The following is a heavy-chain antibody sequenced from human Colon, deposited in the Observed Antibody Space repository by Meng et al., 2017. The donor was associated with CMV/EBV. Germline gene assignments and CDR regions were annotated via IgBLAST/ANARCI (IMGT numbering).Heavy chain of an antibody. CDR3: ARDGIRLSGHRLDF. D-gene: IGHD1-26*01. CDR1: AGSISSNAFY. Sequence: ARSLRPSCTVSAGSISSNAFYWGWIRQPPGKGLVWIASIFHSGATDYNPSLQSRATISVDTSKKEFFLNMTSVTAADTAVYFCARDGIRLSGHRLDFWGQGALVTVSS. J-gene: IGHJ4*02. CDR2: IFHSGAT. V-gene: IGHV4-39*07.